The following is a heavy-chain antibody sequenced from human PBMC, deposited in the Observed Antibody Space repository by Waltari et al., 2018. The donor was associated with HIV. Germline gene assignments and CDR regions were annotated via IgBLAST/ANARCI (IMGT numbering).Heavy chain of an antibody. Sequence: QVQLVQSGAEAKKPGASVKVSCTASGSTFTSNYMHWVRQAPGQGLEWMGIINPSGGSTSYAQKFQGRVTMTRDTSTSTVYMELSSLRSEDTAVYYCARIGWEPYAFDIWGQGTMVTVSS. CDR3: ARIGWEPYAFDI. CDR1: GSTFTSNY. V-gene: IGHV1-46*03. CDR2: INPSGGST. D-gene: IGHD1-26*01. J-gene: IGHJ3*02.